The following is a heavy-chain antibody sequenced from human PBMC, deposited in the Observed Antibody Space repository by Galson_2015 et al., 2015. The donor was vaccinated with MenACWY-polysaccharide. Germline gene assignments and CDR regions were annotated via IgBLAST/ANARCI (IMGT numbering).Heavy chain of an antibody. CDR1: GYSFSTFW. CDR3: TRHRAADGTIDAFEI. CDR2: IYPGDSDT. J-gene: IGHJ3*02. D-gene: IGHD1-1*01. Sequence: QSGAEVKKPGESLQISCKGSGYSFSTFWIGWVRQMPGKGLEWMGIIYPGDSDTRYSPSFQGQVIISADKSTNTAYLQWSSLKASDTAMYYCTRHRAADGTIDAFEIWGRGTMVTVSS. V-gene: IGHV5-51*01.